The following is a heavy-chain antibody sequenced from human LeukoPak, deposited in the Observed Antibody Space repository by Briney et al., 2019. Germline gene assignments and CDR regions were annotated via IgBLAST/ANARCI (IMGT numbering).Heavy chain of an antibody. CDR1: GLTFSNYW. CDR3: ARVVDGPFDY. D-gene: IGHD2-8*01. CDR2: INGVGSEP. J-gene: IGHJ4*02. Sequence: GGSLRLSCAASGLTFSNYWMGWVRQAPGKGLVWVANINGVGSEPYYGDSLEGRFTISRDNAKNSLYLQMNSLRAEDTAVYYCARVVDGPFDYWGQGTLVTVSS. V-gene: IGHV3-7*01.